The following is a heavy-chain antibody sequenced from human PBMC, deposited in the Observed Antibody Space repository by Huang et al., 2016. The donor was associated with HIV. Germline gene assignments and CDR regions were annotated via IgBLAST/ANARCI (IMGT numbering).Heavy chain of an antibody. J-gene: IGHJ4*02. Sequence: QVQLVQSGAEVKKPGASVKVSCKASGYTFTSSGISWVRQAPGQGLEWLGWISAYNGHTNYAQKLQGRVTMTTETSTSTAYMELRSLRSDDAAVYYCARDRGAVAGTSPGYWGQGTLVTVSS. CDR2: ISAYNGHT. V-gene: IGHV1-18*01. D-gene: IGHD6-19*01. CDR3: ARDRGAVAGTSPGY. CDR1: GYTFTSSG.